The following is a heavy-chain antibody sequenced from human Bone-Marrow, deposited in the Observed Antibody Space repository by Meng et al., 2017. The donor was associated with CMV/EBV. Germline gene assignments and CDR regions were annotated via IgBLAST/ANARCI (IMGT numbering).Heavy chain of an antibody. Sequence: ASVKVSCKASGYTFTSYDINWVRQATGQGLEWMGWMNPNSGNTGYAQKFQGRVTMTRNTSISTAYMELSSLRSEDTAVYYCARGEGYDYGDSFEYWGQGTLVTVSS. CDR1: GYTFTSYD. J-gene: IGHJ4*02. CDR3: ARGEGYDYGDSFEY. V-gene: IGHV1-8*01. CDR2: MNPNSGNT. D-gene: IGHD4-17*01.